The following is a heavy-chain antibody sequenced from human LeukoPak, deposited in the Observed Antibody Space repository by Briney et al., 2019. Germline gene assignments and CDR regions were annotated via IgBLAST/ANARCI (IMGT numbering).Heavy chain of an antibody. CDR1: GFTFSSYW. V-gene: IGHV3-74*01. CDR2: INSDGSST. D-gene: IGHD6-13*01. Sequence: PGGSLRLSCAASGFTFSSYWMHWVRQAPGKGLVWVSRINSDGSSTSYADSVKGRFTISRDNAKNTLYLQMNSLRAEDTAVYYCARGERRQQPFDYWGQGTLVTVSS. J-gene: IGHJ4*02. CDR3: ARGERRQQPFDY.